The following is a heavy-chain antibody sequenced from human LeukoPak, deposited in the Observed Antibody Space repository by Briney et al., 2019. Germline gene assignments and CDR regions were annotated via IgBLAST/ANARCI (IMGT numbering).Heavy chain of an antibody. CDR3: ARSVYYYDS. V-gene: IGHV3-74*01. J-gene: IGHJ4*02. Sequence: GGSLRLSCAVSGFTFSRYRMHWVREAPGKGLVWVSRISGDGSSTNYADSVKGRFTISRDNAKNTLYLQMNSLGAEDTAVYYCARSVYYYDSWGQGTQVTVSS. CDR1: GFTFSRYR. D-gene: IGHD3-22*01. CDR2: ISGDGSST.